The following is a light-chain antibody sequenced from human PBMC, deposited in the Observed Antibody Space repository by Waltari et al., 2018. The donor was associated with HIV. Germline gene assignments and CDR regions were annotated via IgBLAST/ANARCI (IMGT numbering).Light chain of an antibody. CDR2: DVS. CDR3: SSYTSSSTWV. CDR1: SSDVGGYTD. J-gene: IGLJ3*02. V-gene: IGLV2-14*01. Sequence: QSALTQPASVSGSPGQSLTISCTGTSSDVGGYTDVSWYQQHPGKAPKLMIYDVSKRPSGVSNRFSGSKSGNTASLTISGLQAEDEADYYCSSYTSSSTWVFGGGTKLTVL.